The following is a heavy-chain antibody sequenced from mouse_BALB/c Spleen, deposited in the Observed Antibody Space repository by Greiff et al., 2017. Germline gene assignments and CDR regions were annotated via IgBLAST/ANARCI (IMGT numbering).Heavy chain of an antibody. CDR1: GDSITSGY. CDR3: ARYGAARATYAMDY. J-gene: IGHJ4*01. D-gene: IGHD3-1*01. V-gene: IGHV3-8*02. CDR2: ISYSGST. Sequence: EVMLVESGPSLVKPSQTLSLTCSVTGDSITSGYWNWIRKFPGNKLEYMGYISYSGSTYYNPSLKSRISITRDTSKNQYYLQLNSVTTEDTATYYCARYGAARATYAMDYWGQGTSVTVSS.